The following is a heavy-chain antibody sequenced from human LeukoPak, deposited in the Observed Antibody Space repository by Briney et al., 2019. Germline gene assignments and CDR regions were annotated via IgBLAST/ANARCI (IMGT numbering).Heavy chain of an antibody. V-gene: IGHV1-2*02. CDR3: ARDSRYSGSRLRPNWFDP. J-gene: IGHJ5*02. CDR1: GYTFTGYY. CDR2: INPNSGGT. D-gene: IGHD1-26*01. Sequence: ASVKVSCKASGYTFTGYYMHWVRRAPGQGLEWMGWINPNSGGTNYAQKFQGRVTMTRDTSISTAYMELSRLRSDDTAVYYCARDSRYSGSRLRPNWFDPWGQGTLVTVSS.